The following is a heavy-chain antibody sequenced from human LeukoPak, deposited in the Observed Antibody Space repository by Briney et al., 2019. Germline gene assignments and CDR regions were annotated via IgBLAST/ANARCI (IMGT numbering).Heavy chain of an antibody. Sequence: PSETLSLTCTVSGGSISSYYRSWIRQPPGKGLEWIGYIYHSGSTYYNPSLKSRVTISVDRSKDQFSLKLSSVTAADTAVYYCARVYSGYDSLVPYYYGMDVWGQGTTVTVSS. D-gene: IGHD5-12*01. CDR3: ARVYSGYDSLVPYYYGMDV. J-gene: IGHJ6*02. CDR1: GGSISSYY. V-gene: IGHV4-59*12. CDR2: IYHSGST.